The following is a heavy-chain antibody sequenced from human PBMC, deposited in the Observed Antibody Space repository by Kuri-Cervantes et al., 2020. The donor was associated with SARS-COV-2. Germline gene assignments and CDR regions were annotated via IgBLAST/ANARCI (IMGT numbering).Heavy chain of an antibody. D-gene: IGHD2-2*01. J-gene: IGHJ4*02. CDR2: IYHSGST. CDR1: GYSISSGYY. CDR3: ARLSRRYCSSTSCTLYYFDY. V-gene: IGHV4-38-2*01. Sequence: GSLRLSCAVSGYSISSGYYWGWIRQPPGKGLEWIGSIYHSGSTYYNPSLKSRVTISVDTSKNQFSLKLSSVTAADTAVYYCARLSRRYCSSTSCTLYYFDYWGQGTLVTVSS.